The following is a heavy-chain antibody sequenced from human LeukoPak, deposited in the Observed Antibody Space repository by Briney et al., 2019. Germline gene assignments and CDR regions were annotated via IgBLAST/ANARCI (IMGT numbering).Heavy chain of an antibody. V-gene: IGHV4-34*01. Sequence: SETLSLTCAVYGGSFSGYYWSWIRQPPGKGLEWIGEINHSGSTNYNPSLKSRVTISVDTSKNQFSLKLSSVTAADTAVYYCARHPYCGGDCYYMDNWFDPWGQGTLVTVSS. CDR2: INHSGST. J-gene: IGHJ5*02. D-gene: IGHD2-21*02. CDR3: ARHPYCGGDCYYMDNWFDP. CDR1: GGSFSGYY.